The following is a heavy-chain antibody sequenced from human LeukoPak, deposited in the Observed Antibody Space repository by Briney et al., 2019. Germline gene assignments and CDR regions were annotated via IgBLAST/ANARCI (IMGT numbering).Heavy chain of an antibody. CDR1: GYTFTGYY. J-gene: IGHJ4*02. Sequence: GASVKVSCKASGYTFTGYYMHWVRQAPGQGLEWMGWINPNSGGTNYAQKFQGRVTMTRDTSISTAYMELSRLRSDDTAVYYCARDLGSYYYDSSGVDYWGQGTLVTVSS. V-gene: IGHV1-2*02. CDR2: INPNSGGT. D-gene: IGHD3-22*01. CDR3: ARDLGSYYYDSSGVDY.